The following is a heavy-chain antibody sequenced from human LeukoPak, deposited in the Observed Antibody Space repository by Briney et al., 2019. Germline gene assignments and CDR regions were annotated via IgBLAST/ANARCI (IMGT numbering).Heavy chain of an antibody. CDR3: ARENSGAHIAELDY. J-gene: IGHJ4*02. V-gene: IGHV3-13*04. CDR1: GFTFSTYD. CDR2: IDTAGDT. Sequence: GGSLRLSCAASGFTFSTYDMDWVRQATGKGLEWVSAIDTAGDTYYPDSVKGRFTISRENARNSLYLQMNSLRAGDTAVYFCARENSGAHIAELDYWGQGTLVTVSS. D-gene: IGHD4-23*01.